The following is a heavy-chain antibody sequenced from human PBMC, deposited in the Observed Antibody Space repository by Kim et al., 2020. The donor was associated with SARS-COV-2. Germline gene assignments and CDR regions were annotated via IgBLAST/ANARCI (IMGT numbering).Heavy chain of an antibody. CDR1: GFTFSSYW. CDR2: IKQDGSEK. D-gene: IGHD6-13*01. CDR3: ARVGYSSSWYFTNYFDY. J-gene: IGHJ4*02. Sequence: GGSLRLSCAASGFTFSSYWMSWVRQAPGKGLEWVANIKQDGSEKYYVDSVKGRFTISRDNAKNSLYLQMNSLRAEDTAVYYCARVGYSSSWYFTNYFDYWGQGTLVTVSS. V-gene: IGHV3-7*01.